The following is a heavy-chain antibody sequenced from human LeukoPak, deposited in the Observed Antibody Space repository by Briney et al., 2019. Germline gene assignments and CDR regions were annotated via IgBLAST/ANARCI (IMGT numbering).Heavy chain of an antibody. D-gene: IGHD2-21*01. V-gene: IGHV4-59*01. J-gene: IGHJ6*02. CDR1: GGSISSYY. CDR3: ARVRAVIYGMDV. CDR2: IYYSGST. Sequence: SETLSLTCTVSGGSISSYYWSWIRQPPGKGLEWIGYIYYSGSTNYNPSLKSRVTISVDTSKNQFSLKLGSVTAADTAVYYCARVRAVIYGMDVWGQGTTVTVSS.